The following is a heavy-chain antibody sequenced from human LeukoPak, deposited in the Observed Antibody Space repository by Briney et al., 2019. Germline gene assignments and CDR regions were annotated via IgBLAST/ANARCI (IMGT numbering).Heavy chain of an antibody. J-gene: IGHJ4*02. CDR3: ARDHSSTWYGPGGY. Sequence: GGSLRLSCAASGFTFSSYSMNWVRQAPGKGLEWVSSISSSSSYIYYADSVKGRFTISRDNAKNSLYLQMNSLRAEDTAVYYCARDHSSTWYGPGGYWGQGTLVTVSS. CDR2: ISSSSSYI. V-gene: IGHV3-21*01. D-gene: IGHD6-13*01. CDR1: GFTFSSYS.